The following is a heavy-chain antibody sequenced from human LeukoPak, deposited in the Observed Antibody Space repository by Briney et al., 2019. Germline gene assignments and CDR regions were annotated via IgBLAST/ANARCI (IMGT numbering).Heavy chain of an antibody. CDR3: ARGYYYDSSGYFDY. V-gene: IGHV3-30-3*01. CDR1: GFTLSSYA. D-gene: IGHD3-22*01. CDR2: ISYDGSNK. J-gene: IGHJ4*02. Sequence: TGGSLRLSCAASGFTLSSYAMHWVRQAPGKGLEWVAVISYDGSNKSYADSVKGRFTISRDNSKNTLYLQMNSLRAEDTAVYYCARGYYYDSSGYFDYWGQGTLVTVSS.